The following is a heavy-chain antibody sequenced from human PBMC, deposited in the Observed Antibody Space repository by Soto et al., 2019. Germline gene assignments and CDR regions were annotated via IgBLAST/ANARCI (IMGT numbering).Heavy chain of an antibody. Sequence: QVQVVESGGGVVQPGRSLRLSCAASGFTFSSYTMHWVRQAPVKGLEWVAVISVDGSNKLYADSVKGRFTIYRDNSNNTMYLQMNSGRPEDTAVYYCARWSSTVVSHPNGYFGLWGRGTLVTVSS. CDR1: GFTFSSYT. J-gene: IGHJ2*01. CDR2: ISVDGSNK. D-gene: IGHD4-17*01. CDR3: ARWSSTVVSHPNGYFGL. V-gene: IGHV3-30-3*01.